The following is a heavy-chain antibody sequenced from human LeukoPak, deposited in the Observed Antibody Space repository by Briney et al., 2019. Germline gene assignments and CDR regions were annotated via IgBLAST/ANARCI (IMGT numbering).Heavy chain of an antibody. V-gene: IGHV1-2*02. CDR1: GYTFTGYY. Sequence: ASVKVSRKASGYTFTGYYMHWVRQAPGQGLEWMGWINPNSGGTNYAQKFQGRVTMTRDTSISTAYMELSRLRSDDTAVYYCARAPPPHIKWDYWGQGTLVTVSS. J-gene: IGHJ4*02. CDR3: ARAPPPHIKWDY. CDR2: INPNSGGT. D-gene: IGHD2-21*01.